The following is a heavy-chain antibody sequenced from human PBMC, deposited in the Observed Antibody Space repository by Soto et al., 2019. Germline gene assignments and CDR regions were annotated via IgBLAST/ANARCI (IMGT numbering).Heavy chain of an antibody. D-gene: IGHD2-21*01. V-gene: IGHV4-39*01. Sequence: SETLSLTCSVSGGSISTSRSYWAWIRQPPGKGLEWLANIFHSGSTFYNPSLASRVSVSVDTSKNEFSLKLRSVTAADTAVYYCARQPTTGDTDLWFDPWGQGTLVTVSS. CDR1: GGSISTSRSY. CDR2: IFHSGST. CDR3: ARQPTTGDTDLWFDP. J-gene: IGHJ5*02.